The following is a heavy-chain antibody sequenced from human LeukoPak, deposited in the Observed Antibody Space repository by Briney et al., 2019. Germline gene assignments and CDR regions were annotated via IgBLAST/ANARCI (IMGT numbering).Heavy chain of an antibody. CDR3: TREKGETYNFDH. Sequence: ASVKVSCKASGYIFTTYYIHWVRQAPGQGLEYMGIIRPSGGDTIYAQKFQGRVTMTRDTSTSTVYMDLSSLSSDDTAVCYCTREKGETYNFDHWGQGTLVTVSS. V-gene: IGHV1-46*01. J-gene: IGHJ4*02. CDR2: IRPSGGDT. CDR1: GYIFTTYY. D-gene: IGHD1-26*01.